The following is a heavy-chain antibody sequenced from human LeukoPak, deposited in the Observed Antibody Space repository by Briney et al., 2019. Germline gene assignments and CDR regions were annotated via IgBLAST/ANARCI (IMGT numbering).Heavy chain of an antibody. V-gene: IGHV4-59*05. CDR1: GGSISSDY. J-gene: IGHJ4*02. CDR2: IYYSGST. Sequence: SETLSLTCTVSGGSISSDYWSWIRQPPGKGLEWIGSIYYSGSTYYNPSLKSRVTISVDTSKNQFSLKLSSVTAADTAVYYCARPGGYYSYIDYWGQGMLVTVSS. D-gene: IGHD3-22*01. CDR3: ARPGGYYSYIDY.